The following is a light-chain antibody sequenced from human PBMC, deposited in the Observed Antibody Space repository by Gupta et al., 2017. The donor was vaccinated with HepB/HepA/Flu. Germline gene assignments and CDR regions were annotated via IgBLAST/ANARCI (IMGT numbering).Light chain of an antibody. CDR1: QSISSW. CDR3: QQYNSYST. Sequence: HMTQSPSTLSASVGDRVTITCRASQSISSWLAWYQQKPGKDPKLLLYKASSLESVVPSRFSCSGSGTEFTLTISSLQPDDFATYYCQQYNSYSTFGQGTRVEV. CDR2: KAS. V-gene: IGKV1-5*03. J-gene: IGKJ2*01.